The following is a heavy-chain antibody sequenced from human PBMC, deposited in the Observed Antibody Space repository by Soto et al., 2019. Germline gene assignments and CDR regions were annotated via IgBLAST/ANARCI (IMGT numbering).Heavy chain of an antibody. Sequence: LSLTCAVYGGSFSGYYWSWIRQPPGKGLEWIGEINHSGSTNYNPSLKSRVTISVDTSKNQFSLKLSSVTAADTAVYYCARAPYQLLYWFGPWGQGTLVTVSS. J-gene: IGHJ5*02. CDR1: GGSFSGYY. D-gene: IGHD2-2*01. CDR3: ARAPYQLLYWFGP. CDR2: INHSGST. V-gene: IGHV4-34*01.